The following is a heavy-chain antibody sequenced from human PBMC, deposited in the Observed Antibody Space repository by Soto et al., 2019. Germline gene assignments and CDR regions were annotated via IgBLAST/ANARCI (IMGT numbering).Heavy chain of an antibody. CDR3: TTDGATIFFDP. CDR2: HYSGGST. J-gene: IGHJ5*02. D-gene: IGHD3-10*02. V-gene: IGHV3-53*01. Sequence: DVQLVESGGGLVQPGGSLRLSCAISGFSVSSNYLSWVRQAPGKGLEWVSVHYSGGSTYYADSVQGRFTISRDDSKNTLYLQMNSLKNEDTALYFCTTDGATIFFDPRGQGTLVTVSS. CDR1: GFSVSSNY.